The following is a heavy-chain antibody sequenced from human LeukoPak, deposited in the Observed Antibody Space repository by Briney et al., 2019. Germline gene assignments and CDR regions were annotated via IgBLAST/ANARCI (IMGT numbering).Heavy chain of an antibody. CDR1: GYKFTDYW. Sequence: GESLKISCKGSGYKFTDYWIGWVRQMPGKGLEWMGIIYPDDSDTKYSPSFRGLVTISVDKSISTAFLQWNSLQASDTAMYYCAGARHGDYRWDYWGQGTLVTVSS. V-gene: IGHV5-51*01. CDR3: AGARHGDYRWDY. CDR2: IYPDDSDT. D-gene: IGHD4-17*01. J-gene: IGHJ4*02.